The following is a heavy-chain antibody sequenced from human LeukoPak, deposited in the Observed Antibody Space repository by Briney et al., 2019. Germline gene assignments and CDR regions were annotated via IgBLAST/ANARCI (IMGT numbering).Heavy chain of an antibody. CDR3: ARDNYYYDSSGSEGFDP. D-gene: IGHD3-22*01. CDR1: GGSFSGYY. J-gene: IGHJ5*02. Sequence: SETLSLTCAVYGGSFSGYYWSWIRQPPGKGLEWIGEINHSGSTNYNPSLKSRVTISVDTSKDQFSLKLSSVTAADTAVYYCARDNYYYDSSGSEGFDPWGQGTLVTVSS. CDR2: INHSGST. V-gene: IGHV4-34*01.